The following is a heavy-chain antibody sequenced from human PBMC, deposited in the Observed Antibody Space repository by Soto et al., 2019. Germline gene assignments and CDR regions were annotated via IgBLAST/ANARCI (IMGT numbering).Heavy chain of an antibody. Sequence: SETLSLTCPASGGSITSSSHFWGWVRQPPGKGLEWIGTIYFTGNTYYTPSLKSRLTMSIDTSKNEFSLRLNSVTAADTAVYYCAGQXFTIAAASYGRSNWFDPWGPGTLVTVSS. V-gene: IGHV4-39*01. CDR3: AGQXFTIAAASYGRSNWFDP. J-gene: IGHJ5*02. CDR1: GGSITSSSHF. CDR2: IYFTGNT. D-gene: IGHD6-25*01.